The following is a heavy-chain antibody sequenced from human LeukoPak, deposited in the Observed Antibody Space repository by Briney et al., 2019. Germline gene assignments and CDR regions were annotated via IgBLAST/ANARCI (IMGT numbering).Heavy chain of an antibody. D-gene: IGHD7-27*01. J-gene: IGHJ4*02. CDR2: INTNTGNP. CDR1: GYTFTSYD. V-gene: IGHV7-4-1*02. CDR3: ARSTNRDYFDY. Sequence: ASVKVSCKASGYTFTSYDINWVRQATGQGLEWMGWINTNTGNPTYAQGFTGRFVFSLDTSVSTAYLQISSLKAEDTAVYYCARSTNRDYFDYWGQGTLVTVSS.